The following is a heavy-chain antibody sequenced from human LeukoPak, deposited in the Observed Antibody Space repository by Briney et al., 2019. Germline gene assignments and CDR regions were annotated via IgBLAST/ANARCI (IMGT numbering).Heavy chain of an antibody. V-gene: IGHV4-39*01. J-gene: IGHJ4*02. CDR2: IHYNGAT. Sequence: SETLSLTCTISGGSISNTAYYWGWIRQSPGKGLEWIAIIHYNGATYYNPSPRSRVLISADTSKNQFSLTLNSVAAADTAVYYCARLPLLPYSSGYYDYWGQGTLVTVSS. D-gene: IGHD6-19*01. CDR3: ARLPLLPYSSGYYDY. CDR1: GGSISNTAYY.